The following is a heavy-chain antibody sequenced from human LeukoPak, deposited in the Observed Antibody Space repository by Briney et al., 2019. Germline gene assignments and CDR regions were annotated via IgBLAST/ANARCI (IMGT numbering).Heavy chain of an antibody. Sequence: SETLSLTCAVYGGSFSGYYWSWIRQPPGKGLEWIGEINHSGSTNYNPSLKSRVTISVDTSKNQFSLKLSSVTAADTAVYYCARGSPYYYGSGSYNPYYFDYWGQGTLDTVSS. D-gene: IGHD3-10*01. CDR2: INHSGST. CDR1: GGSFSGYY. CDR3: ARGSPYYYGSGSYNPYYFDY. V-gene: IGHV4-34*01. J-gene: IGHJ4*02.